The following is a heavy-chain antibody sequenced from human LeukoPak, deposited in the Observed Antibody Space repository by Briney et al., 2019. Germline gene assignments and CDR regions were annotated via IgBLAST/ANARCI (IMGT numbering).Heavy chain of an antibody. CDR1: GFTFSSYG. CDR2: ISYDGSNK. D-gene: IGHD6-6*01. CDR3: AKDEGEGSSAFDS. V-gene: IGHV3-30*18. J-gene: IGHJ5*01. Sequence: GGSLRLSCAASGFTFSSYGMHWVRQAPGKGLEWEAVISYDGSNKYYADSVKGRFTISRDNSKNTLYLQMNSLRAEDTAVYYCAKDEGEGSSAFDSGGQGTLVTVSS.